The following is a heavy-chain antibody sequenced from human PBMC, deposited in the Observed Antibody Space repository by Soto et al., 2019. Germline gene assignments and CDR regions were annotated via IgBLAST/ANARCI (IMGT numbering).Heavy chain of an antibody. CDR2: ISSNGGST. CDR3: VKDLGYCSSTSCYNGFDP. Sequence: GGSLRLSCSASGFTFSSYAMHWVRQAPGKGLEYVSAISSNGGSTYYADSVKGRFTISRDNSKNTLYLQMSSLRAEDTAVYYCVKDLGYCSSTSCYNGFDPWGQGTRVTVSS. CDR1: GFTFSSYA. V-gene: IGHV3-64D*06. J-gene: IGHJ5*02. D-gene: IGHD2-2*02.